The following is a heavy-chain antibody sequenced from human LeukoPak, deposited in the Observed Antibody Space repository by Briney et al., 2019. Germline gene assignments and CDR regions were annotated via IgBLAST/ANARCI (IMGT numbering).Heavy chain of an antibody. CDR2: IYHSGST. CDR1: GYSISSGYY. CDR3: ATDYSSSSAIDP. D-gene: IGHD6-6*01. Sequence: SETLSLTCAVSGYSISSGYYWGWIRQPPGKGLEWIGSIYHSGSTYYNPSLKSRVTISVDTSKNQFSLKLSSVTAADTAVYYCATDYSSSSAIDPWGQGTPVTVSS. J-gene: IGHJ5*02. V-gene: IGHV4-38-2*01.